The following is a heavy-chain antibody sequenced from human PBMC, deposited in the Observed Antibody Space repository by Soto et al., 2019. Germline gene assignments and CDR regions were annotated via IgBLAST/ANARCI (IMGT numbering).Heavy chain of an antibody. CDR1: GGSISSGDYS. V-gene: IGHV4-30-2*01. Sequence: SETLSLTCAVSGGSISSGDYSWSWIRQPPGKGLEWIGYIYLIGSTYYSPSLKSRVTISIDRSKNQFSLKLTSVTAADTAVYYCARDKITGLFDYWGQGTLVTVPS. J-gene: IGHJ4*02. CDR3: ARDKITGLFDY. D-gene: IGHD2-8*02. CDR2: IYLIGST.